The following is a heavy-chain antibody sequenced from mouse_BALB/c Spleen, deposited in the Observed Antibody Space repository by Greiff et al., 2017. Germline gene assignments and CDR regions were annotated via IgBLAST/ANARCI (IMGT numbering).Heavy chain of an antibody. CDR1: GYSITSGYY. Sequence: DVKLQESGPGLVKPSQSLSLTCSVTGYSITSGYYWNWIRQFPGNKLEWMGYISYDGSNNYNPSLKNRISITRDTSKNQFFLKLNSVTTEDTATYYCARELGQSWYFDVWGAGTTVTVSS. J-gene: IGHJ1*01. D-gene: IGHD4-1*01. CDR2: ISYDGSN. CDR3: ARELGQSWYFDV. V-gene: IGHV3-6*02.